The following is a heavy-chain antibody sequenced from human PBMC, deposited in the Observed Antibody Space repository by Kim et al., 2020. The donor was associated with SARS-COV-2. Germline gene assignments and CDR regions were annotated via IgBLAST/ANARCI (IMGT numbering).Heavy chain of an antibody. Sequence: GGSLRLSCAASGFTFSSYAMSWVRQAPGKGLEWVSAISGSGGSTYYADAVKGRFTISRENSKNTLYLHMNSLRAEDAAVYYCAKGSGSGVFGYWGQGTQVTVSS. CDR1: GFTFSSYA. CDR3: AKGSGSGVFGY. V-gene: IGHV3-23*01. D-gene: IGHD3-10*01. J-gene: IGHJ4*02. CDR2: ISGSGGST.